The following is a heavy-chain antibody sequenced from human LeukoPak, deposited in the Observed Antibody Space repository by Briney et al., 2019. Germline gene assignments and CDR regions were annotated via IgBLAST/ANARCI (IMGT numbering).Heavy chain of an antibody. CDR1: GGTFSSYA. D-gene: IGHD5-12*01. J-gene: IGHJ4*02. V-gene: IGHV1-69*06. CDR3: ARDDSGYENGFDY. CDR2: IIPIFGTA. Sequence: GASVKVSCKASGGTFSSYALSWVRQAPGQGLEWMGGIIPIFGTANYAQKFQGRVTITADKSTSTAYMELSSLRSEDTAVYYCARDDSGYENGFDYWGQGTLVTVSS.